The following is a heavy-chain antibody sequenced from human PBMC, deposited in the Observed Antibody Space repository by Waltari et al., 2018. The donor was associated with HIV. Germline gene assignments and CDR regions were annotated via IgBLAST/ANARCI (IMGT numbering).Heavy chain of an antibody. D-gene: IGHD3-9*01. Sequence: VRLVESGGGSVKTGGSLRLSCAASGFSVSNHWMDWVREEPGKGLVCVGGIEMGGTNREYGEAVKGRFVISRDNARNTVYLQLNSLRAEDTAVYFCARASHYFEFSTFDGDYYFDVWGRGTRVAVSS. J-gene: IGHJ4*01. V-gene: IGHV3-74*03. CDR3: ARASHYFEFSTFDGDYYFDV. CDR1: GFSVSNHW. CDR2: IEMGGTNR.